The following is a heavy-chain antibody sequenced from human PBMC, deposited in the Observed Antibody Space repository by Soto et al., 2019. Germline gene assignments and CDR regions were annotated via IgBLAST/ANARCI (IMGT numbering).Heavy chain of an antibody. Sequence: ETLSLTCAVYGGSFSGYYWSWIRQPPGKGLEWIGEINHSGSTNYNPSLKSRVTISVDTSKNQFSLKLSSVTAADTAVYYCARGSTLYCSSTSCYGLDFDYWGQGTLVTVSS. J-gene: IGHJ4*02. D-gene: IGHD2-2*01. CDR2: INHSGST. CDR3: ARGSTLYCSSTSCYGLDFDY. V-gene: IGHV4-34*01. CDR1: GGSFSGYY.